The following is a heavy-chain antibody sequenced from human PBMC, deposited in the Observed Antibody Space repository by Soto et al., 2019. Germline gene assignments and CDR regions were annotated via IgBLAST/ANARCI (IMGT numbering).Heavy chain of an antibody. D-gene: IGHD6-19*01. CDR1: GFTFSSYA. CDR3: ATDPVLAFVAAYYFDS. Sequence: QVQLVESGGGVVQPGRSLRLSCAASGFTFSSYAMHWVRQAPGKGLEWVAVISYDGSNKYYADSVKGRFTISRDNSKNTLYLQMNSLRAEDTAVYYCATDPVLAFVAAYYFDSWGQGTLVTGSS. J-gene: IGHJ4*02. V-gene: IGHV3-30-3*01. CDR2: ISYDGSNK.